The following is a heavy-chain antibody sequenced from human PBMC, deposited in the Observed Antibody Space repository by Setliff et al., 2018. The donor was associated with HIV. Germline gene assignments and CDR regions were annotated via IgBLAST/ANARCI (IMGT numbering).Heavy chain of an antibody. CDR3: ARGREWFDH. CDR2: IIPNIGVA. Sequence: SVKVSCKASGGPFSSYAISWVRQAPGQGLEWLGGIIPNIGVANYAQKFQGRVTITGDTSASTAYMELRSLRSDDTAIYYCARGREWFDHWGQGTLVTVSS. CDR1: GGPFSSYA. D-gene: IGHD1-26*01. V-gene: IGHV1-69*10. J-gene: IGHJ5*01.